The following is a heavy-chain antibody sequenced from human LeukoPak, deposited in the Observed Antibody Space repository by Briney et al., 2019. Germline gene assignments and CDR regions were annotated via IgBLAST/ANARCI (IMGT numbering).Heavy chain of an antibody. CDR2: FDPEDGET. CDR1: GYTLTELS. D-gene: IGHD3-22*01. V-gene: IGHV1-24*01. J-gene: IGHJ4*02. Sequence: ASVKVSCRVSGYTLTELSMHWVRQAPGKGLEWMGGFDPEDGETIYAQKFQGRVTMTEDTSTDTAYMELSSLRSEDTAVYYCATEINITMSSGYFVGYYFDYWGQGTLVTVSS. CDR3: ATEINITMSSGYFVGYYFDY.